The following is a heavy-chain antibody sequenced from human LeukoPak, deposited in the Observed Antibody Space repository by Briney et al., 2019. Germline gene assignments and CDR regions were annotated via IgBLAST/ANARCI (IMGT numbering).Heavy chain of an antibody. CDR3: AREGSSSLARFPDAFDI. CDR2: ISSSGSTI. D-gene: IGHD6-6*01. Sequence: GGSLRLSCAASGFTFSDYYMSWIRQAPGKGLEWVSYISSSGSTIYYADSVKGRFTISRDNAKNSLYLQMNSLRAEDTAVYYCAREGSSSLARFPDAFDIWGQGTMVTVSS. J-gene: IGHJ3*02. CDR1: GFTFSDYY. V-gene: IGHV3-11*04.